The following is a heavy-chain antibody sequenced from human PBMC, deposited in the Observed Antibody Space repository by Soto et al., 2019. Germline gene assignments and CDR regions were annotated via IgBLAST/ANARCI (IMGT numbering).Heavy chain of an antibody. D-gene: IGHD4-17*01. CDR3: VSDPDGDLDFDY. Sequence: EVQLVESGGELVQPGGSLRLSCAASGFNFPTYAMNWVRQAPGKGLEWLSFIHMTHNVIFYADSVRGRFTISRDNAKDALYLQMNILSVEDTAVYYCVSDPDGDLDFDYWGQGTLVTVSS. J-gene: IGHJ4*02. CDR1: GFNFPTYA. V-gene: IGHV3-48*01. CDR2: IHMTHNVI.